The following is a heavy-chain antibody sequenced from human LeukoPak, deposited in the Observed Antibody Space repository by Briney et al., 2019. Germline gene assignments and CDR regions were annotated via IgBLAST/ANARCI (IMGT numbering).Heavy chain of an antibody. CDR2: ITAYNGNT. D-gene: IGHD3-9*01. V-gene: IGHV1-18*01. J-gene: IGHJ4*02. CDR1: GYTFIRYG. Sequence: ASVKVSCKASGYTFIRYGINWVRQAPGQGLEWMGWITAYNGNTNYAQKLQGRVTMTTDTSTSTAYMELRSLRSDDTAVYYCARAGYDILTLAPDPANDYWGQGTPVTVSS. CDR3: ARAGYDILTLAPDPANDY.